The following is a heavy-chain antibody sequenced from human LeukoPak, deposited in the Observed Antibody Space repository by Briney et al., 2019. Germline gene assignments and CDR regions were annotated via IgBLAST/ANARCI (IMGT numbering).Heavy chain of an antibody. CDR1: GFTFSSYA. CDR3: AREIAARFHYFDY. Sequence: GSLRLSCAASGFTFSSYAMSWVRQAPGKGLEWIGYIYYSGSTNYNPSLKSRVTISVDTSKNQFSLKLSSVTAADTAVYYCAREIAARFHYFDYWGQGTLVTVSS. V-gene: IGHV4-59*01. CDR2: IYYSGST. D-gene: IGHD6-6*01. J-gene: IGHJ4*02.